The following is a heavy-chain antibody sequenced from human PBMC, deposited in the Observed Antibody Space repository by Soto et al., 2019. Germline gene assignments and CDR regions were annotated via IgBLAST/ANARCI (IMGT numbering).Heavy chain of an antibody. D-gene: IGHD1-26*01. CDR2: IYDSGTA. CDR3: KGSGGN. Sequence: PSETLSLTCTVSGGSISSYYWSWIRQPPGKGLEWIGHIYDSGTANYNPSLKSRVTISVDTSKNQFSLNLSSVTAADTAMYYCKGSGGNWGQGTLVTVSS. V-gene: IGHV4-59*01. CDR1: GGSISSYY. J-gene: IGHJ4*02.